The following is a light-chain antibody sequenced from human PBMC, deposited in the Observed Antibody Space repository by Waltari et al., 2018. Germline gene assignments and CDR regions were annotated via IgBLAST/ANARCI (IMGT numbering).Light chain of an antibody. J-gene: IGKJ4*01. CDR2: AAS. V-gene: IGKV1-39*01. CDR3: QQSYSTPHLT. Sequence: CRASQSIGSYLNWYPQKPGKPPKLLIYAASGLQGGVPSRFSGSGSGTDFALTISSLRPEDSASYYCQQSYSTPHLTFGGGTKVEIK. CDR1: QSIGSY.